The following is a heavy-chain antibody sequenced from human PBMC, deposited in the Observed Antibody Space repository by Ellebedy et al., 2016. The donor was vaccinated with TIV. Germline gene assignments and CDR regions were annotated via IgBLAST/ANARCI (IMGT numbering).Heavy chain of an antibody. V-gene: IGHV1-69*13. Sequence: ASVKVSCXASGGTFSSYTISWVRQAPGQGLEWMGGIIPIFGTASYAQKFQDRVTITADESTRTAYMELSSLRSEDTAVYYCARDFLRAPDGSESYNNWFDPWGQGTLVTVSS. D-gene: IGHD3-10*01. CDR2: IIPIFGTA. J-gene: IGHJ5*02. CDR3: ARDFLRAPDGSESYNNWFDP. CDR1: GGTFSSYT.